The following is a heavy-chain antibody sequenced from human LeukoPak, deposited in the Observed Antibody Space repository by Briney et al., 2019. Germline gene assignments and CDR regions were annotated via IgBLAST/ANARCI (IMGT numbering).Heavy chain of an antibody. CDR1: GFTFSNYW. D-gene: IGHD3-3*01. CDR2: IKEGGSDK. J-gene: IGHJ4*02. Sequence: GGSLRLSCAASGFTFSNYWMSWVRQTPGKGLEWVANIKEGGSDKYYVDSLKGRFTISRDNAKNSLYLQMNSLRAEDTAVYYCAKDRTRQAYWGQGTLVTVSS. V-gene: IGHV3-7*03. CDR3: AKDRTRQAY.